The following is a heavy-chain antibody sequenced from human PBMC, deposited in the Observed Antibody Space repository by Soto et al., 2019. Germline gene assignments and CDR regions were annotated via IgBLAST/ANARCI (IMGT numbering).Heavy chain of an antibody. CDR1: GFTFSNYW. CDR3: ARGDCVGGTCYSLAGSFYYYMDV. V-gene: IGHV3-74*02. J-gene: IGHJ6*03. Sequence: EVQLVESGGGLVQPGGSLRLSCAASGFTFSNYWMYWVRQAPGKGLEWVSRINSDGRVSSYADSVKGRLTISRDNVKNTLYLQMDSLRAEDPAVYYCARGDCVGGTCYSLAGSFYYYMDVWGKGTTVTVFS. D-gene: IGHD2-15*01. CDR2: INSDGRVS.